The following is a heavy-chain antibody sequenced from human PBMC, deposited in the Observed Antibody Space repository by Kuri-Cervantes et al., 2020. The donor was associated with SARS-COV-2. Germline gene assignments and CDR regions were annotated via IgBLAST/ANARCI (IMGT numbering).Heavy chain of an antibody. CDR3: ARGGSYLDYYYYYMDV. D-gene: IGHD1-26*01. CDR2: INPNSSGT. V-gene: IGHV1-2*02. CDR1: GYTFTGYY. J-gene: IGHJ6*03. Sequence: ASVKVSCKASGYTFTGYYMHWVRQAPGQGLEWMGWINPNSSGTNYAQKFQGRVTMTRDTSISTAYMELSRLTSDDTAVYYCARGGSYLDYYYYYMDVWGKGTTVTVSS.